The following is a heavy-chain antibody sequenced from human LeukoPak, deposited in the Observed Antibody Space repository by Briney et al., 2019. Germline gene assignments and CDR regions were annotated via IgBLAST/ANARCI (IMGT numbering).Heavy chain of an antibody. V-gene: IGHV4-39*01. D-gene: IGHD6-19*01. CDR1: GDSISGLTYS. J-gene: IGHJ4*02. CDR2: MHYSENT. Sequence: SETLSLTCTVSGDSISGLTYSWGWVRQPPGKGLEWIGYMHYSENTYYKPSLKSRVTISVDTSKIQFSLKLSSVTAADTAVYYCVRYRSGWYRFDYWGQGTLVTVSS. CDR3: VRYRSGWYRFDY.